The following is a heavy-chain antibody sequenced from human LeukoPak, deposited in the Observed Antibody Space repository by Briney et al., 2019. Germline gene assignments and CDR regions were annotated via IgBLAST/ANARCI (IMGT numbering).Heavy chain of an antibody. V-gene: IGHV4-4*02. CDR2: IYNSGST. CDR3: ARVVQDYYGSGSYHDAFDI. Sequence: SETLSLTCAVSGGSISSSNWWSWVRPPPGKGLEWIGEIYNSGSTNYNPSLKSRVTISVDKSKNQFSLKLSSVTAADTAVYYCARVVQDYYGSGSYHDAFDIWGQGTMVTVSS. D-gene: IGHD3-10*01. J-gene: IGHJ3*02. CDR1: GGSISSSNW.